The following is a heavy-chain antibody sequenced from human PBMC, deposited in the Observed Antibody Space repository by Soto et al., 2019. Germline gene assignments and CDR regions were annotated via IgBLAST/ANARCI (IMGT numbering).Heavy chain of an antibody. J-gene: IGHJ4*02. Sequence: EVQLLESGGDLVHPGGSLTLSCVASGFTFNNYAMSWVRQAPGKGPEWVSAISYIDGHTFYAGSVRGRFTVSRDDFKNTSYLQLTSLRVADSAIYYCAKSLITVGGVAGQTPLFDCWGQGTLVTVSS. CDR2: ISYIDGHT. V-gene: IGHV3-23*01. CDR3: AKSLITVGGVAGQTPLFDC. CDR1: GFTFNNYA. D-gene: IGHD3-16*01.